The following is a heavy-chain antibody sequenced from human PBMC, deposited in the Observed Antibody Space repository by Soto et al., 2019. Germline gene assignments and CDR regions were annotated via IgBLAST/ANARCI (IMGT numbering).Heavy chain of an antibody. CDR3: AMVDVYVTPSPQDV. D-gene: IGHD3-16*01. CDR1: GYTFTRYG. CDR2: INAYNGNT. J-gene: IGHJ6*02. V-gene: IGHV1-18*01. Sequence: GASVKVSCKASGYTFTRYGIGWARQAPGQGLEWMGWINAYNGNTNYAQNLQGRVTLTTDTSTSTAYMELRSLRSNDTAIYYCAMVDVYVTPSPQDVWGQGTTVTV.